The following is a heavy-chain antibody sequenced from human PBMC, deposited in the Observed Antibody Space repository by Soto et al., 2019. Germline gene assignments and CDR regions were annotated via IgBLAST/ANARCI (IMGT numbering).Heavy chain of an antibody. D-gene: IGHD4-17*01. Sequence: QVQLVQSGAEVKKPGASVKVSCKASGYTFTSYGISWVRQAPGQGLEWMGWISAYNGNTNYAQKLQGRVTMTTDTSTSTASMELRSLRSDDTAVYYCARAEYGDYEVRGWFDPWGQGTLVTVSS. CDR2: ISAYNGNT. J-gene: IGHJ5*02. CDR3: ARAEYGDYEVRGWFDP. CDR1: GYTFTSYG. V-gene: IGHV1-18*01.